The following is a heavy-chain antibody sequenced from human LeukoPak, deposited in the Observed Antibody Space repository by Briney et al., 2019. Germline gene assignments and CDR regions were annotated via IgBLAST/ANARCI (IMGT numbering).Heavy chain of an antibody. CDR2: IYYSGST. Sequence: SETLSLTCTVSGGSISSYYWSWLRQPPGKGLEWLGYIYYSGSTNYNPSLKSRVTISVDTSKNQFSLKPSSVTAADTAVYYCARGSYGDYGLELDYWGQGTLVTGSS. J-gene: IGHJ4*02. D-gene: IGHD4-17*01. CDR3: ARGSYGDYGLELDY. CDR1: GGSISSYY. V-gene: IGHV4-59*01.